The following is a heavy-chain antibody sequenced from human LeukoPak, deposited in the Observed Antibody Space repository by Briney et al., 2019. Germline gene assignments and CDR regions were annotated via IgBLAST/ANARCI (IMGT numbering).Heavy chain of an antibody. CDR3: AREGVTAPGDY. CDR2: IRSSGSTI. D-gene: IGHD2-21*02. V-gene: IGHV3-48*03. CDR1: GFTFSNYE. Sequence: PGGSLRLSCAASGFTFSNYEMNWVRQAPGKGLEWVSHIRSSGSTIYYADSVKGRFTISRDNAKNSLYLQMNSQRAEDTAVYYCAREGVTAPGDYWGQGTLVTVSS. J-gene: IGHJ4*02.